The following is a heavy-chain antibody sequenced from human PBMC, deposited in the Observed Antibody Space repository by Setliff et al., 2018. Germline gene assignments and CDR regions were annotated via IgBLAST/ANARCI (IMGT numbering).Heavy chain of an antibody. D-gene: IGHD2-21*01. CDR3: ARYIPSAGCFDP. V-gene: IGHV4-59*01. Sequence: SETLSLTCTVSGGSINNYYWSWIRQAPGKGLEWVGYVYYTGTTNYSPSLKGRVIISVDASKNRLSLQLNSVTPADTAVYYCARYIPSAGCFDPWGQGALVTVSS. J-gene: IGHJ5*02. CDR1: GGSINNYY. CDR2: VYYTGTT.